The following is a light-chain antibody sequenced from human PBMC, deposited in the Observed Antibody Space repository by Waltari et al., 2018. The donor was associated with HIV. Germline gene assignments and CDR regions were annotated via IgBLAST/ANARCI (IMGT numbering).Light chain of an antibody. J-gene: IGLJ3*02. V-gene: IGLV1-47*01. Sequence: QSVLPQPHSASGGPGQRVTISCSGSGSHIGTNSVFWYHHLPGAAPRLLIYGNNQRPSGVPDRFSASKSDTSASLAISGLRSEDEGDYYCAIWSDSLTGWVFGGGTKVTVL. CDR1: GSHIGTNS. CDR2: GNN. CDR3: AIWSDSLTGWV.